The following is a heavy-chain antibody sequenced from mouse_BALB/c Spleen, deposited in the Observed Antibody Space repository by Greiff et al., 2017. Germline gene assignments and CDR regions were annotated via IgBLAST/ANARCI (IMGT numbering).Heavy chain of an antibody. CDR1: GYAFSSSW. J-gene: IGHJ2*01. Sequence: VQLQQSGPELVKPGASVKISCKASGYAFSSSWMNWVKQRPGQGLEWIGRIYPGDGDTNYNGKFKGKATLTADKSSSTAYMQLSSLTSVDSAVYFCARWGYDEGGFDYWGQGTTLTVSS. D-gene: IGHD2-2*01. CDR2: IYPGDGDT. V-gene: IGHV1-82*01. CDR3: ARWGYDEGGFDY.